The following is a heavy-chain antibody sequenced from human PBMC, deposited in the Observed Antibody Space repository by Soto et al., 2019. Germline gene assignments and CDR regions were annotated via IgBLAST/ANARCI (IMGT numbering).Heavy chain of an antibody. CDR2: ISAGAVAT. J-gene: IGHJ4*02. D-gene: IGHD3-22*01. CDR1: GFTFSSYA. CDR3: AKGRESSGSYRTFDY. V-gene: IGHV3-23*01. Sequence: GGSLRLSCAASGFTFSSYAMSWVRQAPGKGLEWVSAISAGAVATNYADSVKGRFTISRDNSKNTLYLQMNSLRAEDTAVYYCAKGRESSGSYRTFDYWGQGALVTVSS.